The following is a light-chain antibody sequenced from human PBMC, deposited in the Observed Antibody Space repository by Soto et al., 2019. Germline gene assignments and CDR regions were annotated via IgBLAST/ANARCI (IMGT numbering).Light chain of an antibody. CDR1: QSVSSY. J-gene: IGKJ5*01. CDR2: DAS. CDR3: QQRSNWPQLP. Sequence: EIVLTQSPATLSLSPGERATLSCRASQSVSSYLAWYQQKPGQAPRLLIYDASNRATGIPARFSGSGSGTDFTLTISSLEPEDFAVYYCQQRSNWPQLPCGPGTRLEIK. V-gene: IGKV3-11*01.